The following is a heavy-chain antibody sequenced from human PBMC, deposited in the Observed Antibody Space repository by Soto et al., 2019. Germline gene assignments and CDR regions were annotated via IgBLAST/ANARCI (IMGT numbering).Heavy chain of an antibody. CDR3: ARERVYGSGRQYYFDY. Sequence: RGSLRLSCAGSGFTFSTYAMHWVRQAPGKGLEWVAVIPHDGSTEYYADSVRGRFTISRDNSRNTLYLQMNSLTTEDTAVYYCARERVYGSGRQYYFDYWGQGSLVTVSS. CDR2: IPHDGSTE. D-gene: IGHD3-10*01. V-gene: IGHV3-30-3*01. CDR1: GFTFSTYA. J-gene: IGHJ4*02.